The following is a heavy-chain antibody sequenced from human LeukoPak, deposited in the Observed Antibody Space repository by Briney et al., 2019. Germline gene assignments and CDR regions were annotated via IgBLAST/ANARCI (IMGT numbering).Heavy chain of an antibody. Sequence: GGPLRLSCAASGFTFSSYGMHWVRQAPGKGLEWVAVISYDGSNKYYADSVKGRFTISRDNAKNSLYLQMNSLRAEDTALYYCARVNYDFWSGYYLEPYYMDVWGKGTTVTVSS. CDR2: ISYDGSNK. CDR3: ARVNYDFWSGYYLEPYYMDV. V-gene: IGHV3-30*03. J-gene: IGHJ6*03. CDR1: GFTFSSYG. D-gene: IGHD3-3*01.